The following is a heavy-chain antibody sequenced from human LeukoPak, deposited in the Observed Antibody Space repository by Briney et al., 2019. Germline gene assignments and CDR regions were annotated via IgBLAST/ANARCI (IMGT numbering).Heavy chain of an antibody. J-gene: IGHJ5*02. Sequence: SETLSLTCTVSGGSISSGDYYWRWIRQPPGKGLEWIGYIYYSGSTYYNPSLKSRVTISVDTSKNQFSLKLSSVTAADTAVYYCARALTYSSSGGSWFDPWGQGTLVTVSS. CDR1: GGSISSGDYY. CDR3: ARALTYSSSGGSWFDP. CDR2: IYYSGST. D-gene: IGHD6-6*01. V-gene: IGHV4-30-4*01.